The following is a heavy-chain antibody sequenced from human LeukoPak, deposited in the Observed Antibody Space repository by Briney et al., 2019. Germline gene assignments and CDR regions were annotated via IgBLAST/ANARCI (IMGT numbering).Heavy chain of an antibody. CDR2: INHSGST. V-gene: IGHV4-34*01. CDR1: GGSFSGYY. CDR3: AGQVVSMSGPSAFDI. J-gene: IGHJ3*02. Sequence: SETLSLTCAVYGGSFSGYYWSWIRQPPGKGLEWIGEINHSGSTHYNPSLKSRVTILVDTSKNQVSLQPSSVTAADTAVYYCAGQVVSMSGPSAFDIWGQGTMVTVSS. D-gene: IGHD2/OR15-2a*01.